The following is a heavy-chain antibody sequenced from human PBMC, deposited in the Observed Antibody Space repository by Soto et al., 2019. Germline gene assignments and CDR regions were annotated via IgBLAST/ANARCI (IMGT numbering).Heavy chain of an antibody. CDR2: MNPDSGHA. V-gene: IGHV1-8*01. J-gene: IGHJ4*02. CDR3: ARRPHCSGGICYYGLDN. Sequence: QVQLVQSGAEVKKPGASVKVSCKASGYTFTNSDINWVRQAPGQGLEWMGWMNPDSGHAAYPQKFQGRVTLTTSTSTSTVYMEMRSLGSEDPAVYYCARRPHCSGGICYYGLDNWGQGTLVTVSS. CDR1: GYTFTNSD. D-gene: IGHD2-15*01.